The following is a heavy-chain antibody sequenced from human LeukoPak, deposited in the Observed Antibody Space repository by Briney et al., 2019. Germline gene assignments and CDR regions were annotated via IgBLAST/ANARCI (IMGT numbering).Heavy chain of an antibody. CDR1: GGTFSSYA. CDR2: IIPILGIA. J-gene: IGHJ4*02. D-gene: IGHD3-22*01. CDR3: ARDLTYYYYDSSGYSGY. V-gene: IGHV1-69*04. Sequence: SVKVSCKASGGTFSSYAISWVRQAPGQGLEWMGRIIPILGIANYAQKFQGRVTITADKSTSTAYMELSSLRSEDTAVYYCARDLTYYYYDSSGYSGYWGQGTLVTVSS.